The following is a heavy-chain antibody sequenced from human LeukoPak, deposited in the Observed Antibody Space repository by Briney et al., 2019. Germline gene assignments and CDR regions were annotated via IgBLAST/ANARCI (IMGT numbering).Heavy chain of an antibody. CDR3: ARGGVRFDP. V-gene: IGHV4-34*01. Sequence: PSETLSFTCAVYGGSFSGYYWKWIHQPPGKGLEWIGEINHSGSTNYNPSLKSRVTISVDTSKNQFSLKLSSVTAADTAVYYCARGGVRFDPWGQGTLVTVSS. D-gene: IGHD1-1*01. J-gene: IGHJ5*02. CDR2: INHSGST. CDR1: GGSFSGYY.